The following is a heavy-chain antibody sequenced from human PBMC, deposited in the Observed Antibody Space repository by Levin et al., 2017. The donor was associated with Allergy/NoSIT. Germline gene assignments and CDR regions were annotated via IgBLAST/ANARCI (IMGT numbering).Heavy chain of an antibody. Sequence: GESLKISCAASGFTFSNAWMSWVRQAPGKGLEWVGRIKSKTDGGTTDYAAPVKGRFTISRDDSKNTLYLQMNSLKTEDTAVYYCTTEERYCSSTSCYRGAMDVWGQGTTVTVSS. D-gene: IGHD2-2*01. CDR2: IKSKTDGGTT. CDR1: GFTFSNAW. V-gene: IGHV3-15*01. J-gene: IGHJ6*02. CDR3: TTEERYCSSTSCYRGAMDV.